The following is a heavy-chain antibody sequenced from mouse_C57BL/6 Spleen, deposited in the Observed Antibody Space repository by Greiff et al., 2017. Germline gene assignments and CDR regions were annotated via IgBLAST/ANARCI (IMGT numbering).Heavy chain of an antibody. Sequence: VKLQESGAELARPGASVKLSCKASGYTFTSYGISWVKQRTGQGLEWIGEIYPRSGYTYYNEKFKGKATLTADKSSSTAYMELRSLTSEDSAVYFCAREEVTTVVRYFDVWGTGTTVTVSS. J-gene: IGHJ1*03. CDR2: IYPRSGYT. D-gene: IGHD1-1*01. CDR1: GYTFTSYG. CDR3: AREEVTTVVRYFDV. V-gene: IGHV1-81*01.